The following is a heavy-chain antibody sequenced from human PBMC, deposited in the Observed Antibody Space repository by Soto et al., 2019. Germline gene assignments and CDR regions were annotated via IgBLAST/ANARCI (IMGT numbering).Heavy chain of an antibody. V-gene: IGHV1-69*02. CDR1: GGTFRNYP. Sequence: QVQLVQSGTEVKKPGSSVKVSCKASGGTFRNYPINWVRQAPGQGLEWMGSIFPLTDIPDYAQNFQARLTISADKSTSPAYIELRSLTSDDTALYFCARGPLGVLIYVASWGQVTLVTVSS. CDR3: ARGPLGVLIYVAS. D-gene: IGHD3-16*01. J-gene: IGHJ5*02. CDR2: IFPLTDIP.